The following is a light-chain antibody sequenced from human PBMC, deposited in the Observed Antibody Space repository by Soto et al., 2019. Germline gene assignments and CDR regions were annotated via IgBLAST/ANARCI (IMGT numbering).Light chain of an antibody. CDR1: SSNIGNNY. V-gene: IGLV1-51*01. Sequence: QYALTQPPSVSSAPGQKVTISCCGSSSNIGNNYVSWYQQLPGTAPKLLIYDNNKRPSGIPDRFSGSKSGTSATLGITGLQTGDEADYYCGTWDSSLSAWYVFGTGTKVTVL. CDR3: GTWDSSLSAWYV. CDR2: DNN. J-gene: IGLJ1*01.